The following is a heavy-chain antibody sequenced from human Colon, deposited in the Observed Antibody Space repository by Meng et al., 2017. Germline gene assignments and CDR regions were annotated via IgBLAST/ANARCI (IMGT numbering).Heavy chain of an antibody. CDR3: AKAAAYNLDI. Sequence: VQLQESGPGLVKPSGPLFFTCAVSGVAISSAIWWGWVRQPPGKGLEWIGEIFQSGSTNYNPSLKSRVTISVDKSKNHLSLSLSSVTAADTAVYYCAKAAAYNLDIWGQGTLVTVSS. V-gene: IGHV4-4*02. J-gene: IGHJ4*02. D-gene: IGHD1-14*01. CDR2: IFQSGST. CDR1: GVAISSAIW.